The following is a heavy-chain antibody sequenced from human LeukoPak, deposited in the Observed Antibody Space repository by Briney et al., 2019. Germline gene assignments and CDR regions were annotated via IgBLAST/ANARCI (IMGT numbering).Heavy chain of an antibody. CDR3: ARGPHWDPHFDY. Sequence: ASVKVSCKASGYTFTGYYMHWVRQAPGQGPEWMGWINPNSGGTNHAQKFLGRVTMTRDTSISTAYMELSRLRSDDTAVYYCARGPHWDPHFDYWGQGTLVTVSS. D-gene: IGHD7-27*01. CDR1: GYTFTGYY. CDR2: INPNSGGT. J-gene: IGHJ4*02. V-gene: IGHV1-2*02.